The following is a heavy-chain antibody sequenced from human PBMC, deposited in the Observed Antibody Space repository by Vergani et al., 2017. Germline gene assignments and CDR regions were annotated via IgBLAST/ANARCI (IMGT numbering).Heavy chain of an antibody. J-gene: IGHJ4*02. V-gene: IGHV3-23*01. CDR2: ISGSGGST. D-gene: IGHD6-13*01. CDR1: GFTFSSYA. Sequence: EVQLLESGGGLVQPGGSLRLSCAASGFTFSSYAMSWVRQAPGKGLEWVSAISGSGGSTYYADSVKGRFTISRDNSKNTLYLQMNSLRAEDTAVYYCVKFGSGVYSSSPGEYWGQGTLVTVSS. CDR3: VKFGSGVYSSSPGEY.